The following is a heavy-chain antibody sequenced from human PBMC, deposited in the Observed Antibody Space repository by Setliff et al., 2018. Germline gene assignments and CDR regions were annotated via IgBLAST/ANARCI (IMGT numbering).Heavy chain of an antibody. Sequence: SETLSLTCAVYGGSFSNYYWSWIRQPPGGGLEWLGEVSHSGSTNYKPSLKGRVAMSVDTSKRQFSLKLNSVTAEDTSVYYCARPLHIMGTSTAYAFDIWGQGTMVTVSS. CDR2: VSHSGST. D-gene: IGHD1-26*01. CDR1: GGSFSNYY. J-gene: IGHJ3*02. V-gene: IGHV4-34*01. CDR3: ARPLHIMGTSTAYAFDI.